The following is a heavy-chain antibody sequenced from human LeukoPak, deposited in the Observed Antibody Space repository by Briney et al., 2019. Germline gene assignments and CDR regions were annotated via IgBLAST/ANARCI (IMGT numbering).Heavy chain of an antibody. Sequence: GGSLRLSCAASVFTFSSYAMHWVRQAPGKGLVGVSVISYDGINKYYADSVKGRFTISRDNAKNSLFLQMNSLRDEDTAVYYCARDSAACRGCAFDLWGQGTVVTVSS. CDR1: VFTFSSYA. V-gene: IGHV3-30*04. CDR2: ISYDGINK. J-gene: IGHJ3*01. CDR3: ARDSAACRGCAFDL. D-gene: IGHD3-10*01.